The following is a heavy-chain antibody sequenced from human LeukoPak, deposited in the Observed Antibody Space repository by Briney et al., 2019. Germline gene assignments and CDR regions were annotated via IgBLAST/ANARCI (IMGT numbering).Heavy chain of an antibody. CDR3: TTPMATIADY. J-gene: IGHJ4*02. CDR1: GFTFSGSA. CDR2: IRSKANSYAT. Sequence: PGGSLRLSCAASGFTFSGSAMHWVRQASGRGLEWVGRIRSKANSYATAYAASVKGRFTISRDDSKNTAYLQMNSLKTEDTAVYYCTTPMATIADYWGQGTLVTASS. V-gene: IGHV3-73*01. D-gene: IGHD5-24*01.